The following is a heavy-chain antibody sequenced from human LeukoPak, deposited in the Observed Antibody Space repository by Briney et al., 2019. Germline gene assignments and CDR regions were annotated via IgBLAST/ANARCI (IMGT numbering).Heavy chain of an antibody. D-gene: IGHD5-18*01. V-gene: IGHV4-39*07. CDR2: IYYSGST. Sequence: PSETLSLTCTVSGGSISSSSYYWGWIRQPPGKGLEWIGSIYYSGSTNYNPSLKSRVTISVDTSKNQFSLKLSSVTAADTAVFYCARVRGYSYGSDAFDIWGQGTMVTVSS. J-gene: IGHJ3*02. CDR1: GGSISSSSYY. CDR3: ARVRGYSYGSDAFDI.